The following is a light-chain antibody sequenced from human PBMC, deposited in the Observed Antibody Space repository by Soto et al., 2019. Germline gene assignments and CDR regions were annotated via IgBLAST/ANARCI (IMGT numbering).Light chain of an antibody. CDR1: SSDVGSYNF. V-gene: IGLV2-8*01. CDR2: EVT. J-gene: IGLJ7*01. Sequence: QSVLTQPPSASGSPGQSVTISCTGTSSDVGSYNFVSWYQQHPGRAPKLLIYEVTKRPSGVPDRFSASTSGNTASLTVSGLQAADEADYFCKSYAGSNTYVFGSGTQLTVL. CDR3: KSYAGSNTYV.